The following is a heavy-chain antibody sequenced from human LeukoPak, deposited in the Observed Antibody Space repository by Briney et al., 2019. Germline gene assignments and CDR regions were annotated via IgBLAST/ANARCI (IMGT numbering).Heavy chain of an antibody. CDR2: MNPNSGNT. CDR3: ASGRYCSSTSCSSWSDP. V-gene: IGHV1-8*01. J-gene: IGHJ5*02. Sequence: GASVKVSCKASGYTFTSYDINWVRQATGQGLEWMGWMNPNSGNTGYAQKFQGRVTMTRNTSISTAYMELSSLRSEDTAVYYCASGRYCSSTSCSSWSDPWGQGTLVTVSS. D-gene: IGHD2-2*01. CDR1: GYTFTSYD.